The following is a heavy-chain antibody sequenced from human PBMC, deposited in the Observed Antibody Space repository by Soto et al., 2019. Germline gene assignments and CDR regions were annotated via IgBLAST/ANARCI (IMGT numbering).Heavy chain of an antibody. J-gene: IGHJ3*02. CDR3: ARDKKDIVATIGTYAFDI. D-gene: IGHD5-12*01. CDR2: IYYSGST. V-gene: IGHV4-31*03. Sequence: LSETPSLTCTVSVGSISSCGYYWSWIRQHPGKGLEWIGYIYYSGSTYYNPSLKSRVTISVDTSKNQFSLKLSSVTAADTAVYYCARDKKDIVATIGTYAFDIWGQATMVTVSS. CDR1: VGSISSCGYY.